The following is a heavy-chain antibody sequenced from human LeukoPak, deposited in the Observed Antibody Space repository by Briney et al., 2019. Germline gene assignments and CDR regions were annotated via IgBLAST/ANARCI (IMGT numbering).Heavy chain of an antibody. CDR2: ISSSGSTI. V-gene: IGHV3-48*04. CDR3: ARVPRWYVIDY. Sequence: PGGSLRLSCAASGFTFSSYNMNWVRQAPGKGLEWVSYISSSGSTIYYADSVKGRFTISRDNAKNSLYLQMNSLRAEDTAVYYCARVPRWYVIDYWGQGTLVTVSS. J-gene: IGHJ4*02. CDR1: GFTFSSYN. D-gene: IGHD4-23*01.